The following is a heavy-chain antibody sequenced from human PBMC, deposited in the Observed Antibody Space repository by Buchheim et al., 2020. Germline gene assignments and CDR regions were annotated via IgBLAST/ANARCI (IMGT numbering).Heavy chain of an antibody. CDR2: IWYDGSNK. CDR3: ARDTTIVVVPAAKHYYYGMDV. Sequence: QVQLVESGGGVVQPGRSLRLSCAASGFTFSSYGMHWVRPAPGKGLEWVAVIWYDGSNKYYADSVKGRFTISRDNSKHTLYLQMNSLRAEDTAVYYCARDTTIVVVPAAKHYYYGMDVWGQGTT. D-gene: IGHD2-2*01. CDR1: GFTFSSYG. J-gene: IGHJ6*02. V-gene: IGHV3-33*01.